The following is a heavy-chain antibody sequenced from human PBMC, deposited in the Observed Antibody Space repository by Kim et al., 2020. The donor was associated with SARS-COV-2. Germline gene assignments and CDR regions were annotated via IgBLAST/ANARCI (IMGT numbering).Heavy chain of an antibody. Sequence: SETLSLTCTVSGGSISSSSYYWGWIRQPPGKGLEWIGSIYYSGSTYYNPSLKSRVTISVDTSKNQFSLKLSSVTAADTAVYYCARYLKRFGELLYPGYWGQGTLVTVSS. V-gene: IGHV4-39*01. CDR1: GGSISSSSYY. CDR2: IYYSGST. CDR3: ARYLKRFGELLYPGY. D-gene: IGHD3-10*01. J-gene: IGHJ4*02.